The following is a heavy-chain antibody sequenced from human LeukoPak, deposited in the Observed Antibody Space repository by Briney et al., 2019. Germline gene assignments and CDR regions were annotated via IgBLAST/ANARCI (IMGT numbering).Heavy chain of an antibody. V-gene: IGHV1-2*02. Sequence: ASMKASCKSSGFTFTDHYIHWVRQGPGQGLEWMGYIGPHSTFTSSPQEFQGRVTMTRDASMSTAYMELTRLTSDDTAVYYCVREGEGPLSKDFDYWGQGTLVTVSS. CDR1: GFTFTDHY. CDR2: IGPHSTFT. D-gene: IGHD2/OR15-2a*01. CDR3: VREGEGPLSKDFDY. J-gene: IGHJ4*02.